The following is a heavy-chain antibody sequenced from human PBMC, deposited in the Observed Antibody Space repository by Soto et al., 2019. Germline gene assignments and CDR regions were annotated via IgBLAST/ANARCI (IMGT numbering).Heavy chain of an antibody. CDR1: GGSISSGGYY. CDR3: AGSRAYYYYGMDV. Sequence: LSETLSLTCTVSGGSISSGGYYWSWIRQHPGKGLEWIGYIYYSGSTYYNPSLKSRVTISVDTSKNQFSLKLSSVTAADTAVYYCAGSRAYYYYGMDVWGQGTTVTVSS. J-gene: IGHJ6*02. CDR2: IYYSGST. V-gene: IGHV4-31*03.